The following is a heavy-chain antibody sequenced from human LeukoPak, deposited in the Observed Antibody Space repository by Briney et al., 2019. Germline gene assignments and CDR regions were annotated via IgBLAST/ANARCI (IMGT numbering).Heavy chain of an antibody. CDR1: GVSMSPYF. V-gene: IGHV4-59*01. Sequence: PSETLSLTCSVSGVSMSPYFWSWIRQSPGKGLEWLGYVYHSGNTKYNPSLSSRLAISVDTSNNQLSLELTSLTAADTAVYYCARGHGIGAGNYFVHWGRGSLVTVSS. CDR2: VYHSGNT. D-gene: IGHD3-10*01. CDR3: ARGHGIGAGNYFVH. J-gene: IGHJ4*02.